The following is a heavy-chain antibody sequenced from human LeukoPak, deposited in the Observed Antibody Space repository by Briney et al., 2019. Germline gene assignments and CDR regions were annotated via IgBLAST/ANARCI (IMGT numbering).Heavy chain of an antibody. CDR1: GGTFSSYA. Sequence: ASVKVSCKASGGTFSSYAISWVRQAPGQGLEWMGGIIPIFGTANYAQKFQGRVTITTDESTSTAYMELSSLRSEDTAAHYCARGTDSSGYYSFDYWGQGTLVTVSS. CDR3: ARGTDSSGYYSFDY. CDR2: IIPIFGTA. J-gene: IGHJ4*02. V-gene: IGHV1-69*05. D-gene: IGHD3-22*01.